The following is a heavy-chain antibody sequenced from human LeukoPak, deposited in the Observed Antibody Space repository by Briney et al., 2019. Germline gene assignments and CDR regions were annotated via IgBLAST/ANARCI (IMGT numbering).Heavy chain of an antibody. CDR3: ARDVRFTQLPNYYMDV. CDR1: GYTFTSYY. D-gene: IGHD2-2*01. Sequence: ASVKVSCKASGYTFTSYYMHWVRQAPGQGLEWMGIINPSGGSTSYAQKFQGRVTMTRDMSTSTVYMELSSLRSQDTAVYYCARDVRFTQLPNYYMDVWGKGTTVTVSS. J-gene: IGHJ6*03. CDR2: INPSGGST. V-gene: IGHV1-46*01.